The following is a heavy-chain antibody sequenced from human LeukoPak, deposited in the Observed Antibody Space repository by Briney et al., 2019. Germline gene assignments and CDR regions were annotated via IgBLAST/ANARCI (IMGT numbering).Heavy chain of an antibody. J-gene: IGHJ4*02. CDR1: GYTFTGYY. Sequence: ASVKVSCKASGYTFTGYYMHWVRQAPGQGLEWMGWINPNSGGTNYGQKFQGRVTMTRDTSISTAYMELSRLRSDDTAVYYCARDRNYYDSSGFFDYWGQGTLATVSS. CDR3: ARDRNYYDSSGFFDY. CDR2: INPNSGGT. D-gene: IGHD3-22*01. V-gene: IGHV1-2*02.